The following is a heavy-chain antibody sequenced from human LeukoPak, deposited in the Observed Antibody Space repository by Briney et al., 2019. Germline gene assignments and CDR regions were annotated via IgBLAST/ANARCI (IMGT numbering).Heavy chain of an antibody. CDR3: ARVRTYCSGGSCYSNWFDP. CDR1: GYTFTSYD. CDR2: MNPNSGNT. Sequence: ASVKVSCKASGYTFTSYDINWVRQATGQGLEWMGWMNPNSGNTGYAQKFQGRVTMTRNTSISTAYMELSGLRSEDTAVYYCARVRTYCSGGSCYSNWFDPWGQGTLVTVSS. V-gene: IGHV1-8*01. D-gene: IGHD2-15*01. J-gene: IGHJ5*02.